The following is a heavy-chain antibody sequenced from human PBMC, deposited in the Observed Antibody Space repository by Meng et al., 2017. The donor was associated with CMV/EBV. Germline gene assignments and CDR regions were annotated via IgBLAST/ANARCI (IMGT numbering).Heavy chain of an antibody. CDR1: GFTFSSYA. CDR3: ARGDY. Sequence: GESLKISCAASGFTFSSYAMSWVRQAPGKGLEWVSVIYSGGSSTYYADSVKGRFTISRDNSKNTLYLQMNSLRAEDTAVYYCARGDYWGQGTLVTVSS. V-gene: IGHV3-23*03. CDR2: IYSGGSST. J-gene: IGHJ4*02.